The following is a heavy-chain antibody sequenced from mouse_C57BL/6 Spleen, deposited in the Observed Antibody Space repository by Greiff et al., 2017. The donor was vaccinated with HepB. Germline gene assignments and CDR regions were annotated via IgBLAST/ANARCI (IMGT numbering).Heavy chain of an antibody. D-gene: IGHD1-1*01. Sequence: QVQLQQPGAELVKPGASVKMSCKASGYTFTSYWITWVKQRPGQGLEWIGDIYPGSGSTNYNEKFKSKATLTVDTSSSTAYMQLSSLTSEDSAVYYCARYGSSYGYFDDWGTGTTVTVSA. J-gene: IGHJ1*03. V-gene: IGHV1-55*01. CDR1: GYTFTSYW. CDR2: IYPGSGST. CDR3: ARYGSSYGYFDD.